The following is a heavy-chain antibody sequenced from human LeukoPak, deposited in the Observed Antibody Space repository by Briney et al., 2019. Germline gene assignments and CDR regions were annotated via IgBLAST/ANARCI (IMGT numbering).Heavy chain of an antibody. J-gene: IGHJ4*02. Sequence: GESLKISCKGSGYSFSNYWIGWVRQMPGKGLEWMGIIYPADSDTRYSPSFQGQVTISADKSITTAYLHWSSLQASDTAMYYCARRASAYDSSGYHFDYWGQGILVTVSS. D-gene: IGHD3-22*01. CDR3: ARRASAYDSSGYHFDY. CDR2: IYPADSDT. CDR1: GYSFSNYW. V-gene: IGHV5-51*01.